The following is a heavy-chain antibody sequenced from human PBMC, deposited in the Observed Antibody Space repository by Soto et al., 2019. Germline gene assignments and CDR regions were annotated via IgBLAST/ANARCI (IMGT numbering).Heavy chain of an antibody. CDR1: KYQ. CDR2: ISSSGSTK. D-gene: IGHD3-10*01. CDR3: ATSRGFLS. J-gene: IGHJ4*02. Sequence: KYQLWWIRQETGKGLEWVSYISSSGSTKYYADSVKGRFTISRDNAKTSLYLQMNSLRAEDTAVYFCATSRGFLSWGQGTLVTVSS. V-gene: IGHV3-11*01.